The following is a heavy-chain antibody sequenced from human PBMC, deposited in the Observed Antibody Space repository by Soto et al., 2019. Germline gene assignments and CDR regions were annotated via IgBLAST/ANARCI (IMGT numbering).Heavy chain of an antibody. V-gene: IGHV3-48*01. CDR3: ARDDEVSSLSNDAFHI. CDR2: ISSSSSTI. J-gene: IGHJ3*02. CDR1: GFTFSSYS. D-gene: IGHD6-13*01. Sequence: PGGSLRLSCAASGFTFSSYSMNWVRQAPGKGLEWVSYISSSSSTIYYADSVKGRFTISRDNAKNSLYLQMNSLRAEDTAVYYCARDDEVSSLSNDAFHIWGQGTMVTV.